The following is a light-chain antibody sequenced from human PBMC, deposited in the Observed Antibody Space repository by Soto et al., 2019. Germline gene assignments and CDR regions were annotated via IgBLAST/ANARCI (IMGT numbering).Light chain of an antibody. V-gene: IGKV1-8*01. Sequence: AIRLTQSPSSLSASTGDGVTLTCRASQGISSYLAWYQQKPGKAPKLLIYAASTLQSGVPSRFSGSGSGTDFTLTISCLQSEDFATYYCQQYYSYPGTFGQGTKVDIK. J-gene: IGKJ1*01. CDR3: QQYYSYPGT. CDR1: QGISSY. CDR2: AAS.